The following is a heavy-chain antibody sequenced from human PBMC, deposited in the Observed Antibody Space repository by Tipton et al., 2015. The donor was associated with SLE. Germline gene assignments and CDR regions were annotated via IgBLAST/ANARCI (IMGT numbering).Heavy chain of an antibody. V-gene: IGHV4-39*07. J-gene: IGHJ6*03. CDR3: ASWGPIVYYYYYMDV. D-gene: IGHD3-16*01. CDR2: ISYSGST. CDR1: GGSISSGSYY. Sequence: TLSLTCTVSGGSISSGSYYWSWIRQPPGRGLECIGSISYSGSTYYNLSLKNRVTISVDTSKNQFSLKLSSVTAADTAVYYCASWGPIVYYYYYMDVWGKGTTVTVSS.